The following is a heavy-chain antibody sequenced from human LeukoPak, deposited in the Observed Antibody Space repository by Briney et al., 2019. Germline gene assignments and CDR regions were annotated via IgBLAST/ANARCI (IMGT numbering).Heavy chain of an antibody. Sequence: GGSLRLSCAASGFTFSSYAMSWVRQAPGKGLEWVSDINGSGDRTYYADSVKGRFTISRDNSKDTVYLQMNSLRAEDTAVYYCARGGRLTGYYFSLGYFDYWGQGTLVTVSS. CDR3: ARGGRLTGYYFSLGYFDY. CDR1: GFTFSSYA. CDR2: INGSGDRT. D-gene: IGHD3-9*01. V-gene: IGHV3-23*01. J-gene: IGHJ4*02.